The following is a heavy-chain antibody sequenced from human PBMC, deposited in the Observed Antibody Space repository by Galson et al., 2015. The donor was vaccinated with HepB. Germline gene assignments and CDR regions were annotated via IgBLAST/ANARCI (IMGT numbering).Heavy chain of an antibody. J-gene: IGHJ3*02. CDR2: ISVYNGDT. D-gene: IGHD4-23*01. CDR1: GYTFRNFV. V-gene: IGHV1-18*04. Sequence: SVKVSCKASGYTFRNFVINWVRQAPGQGLEWMGRISVYNGDTSFAQNLQVRVTLTTDTSSNTAYMELESLRPDDTALYYCAREGYGGIDAFDIWGQGTMVIVSS. CDR3: AREGYGGIDAFDI.